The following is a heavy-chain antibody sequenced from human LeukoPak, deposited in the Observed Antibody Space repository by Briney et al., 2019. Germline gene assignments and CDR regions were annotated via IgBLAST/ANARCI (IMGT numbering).Heavy chain of an antibody. D-gene: IGHD4-11*01. J-gene: IGHJ5*02. Sequence: PGGSLRLSCAASGFTVSNNWMNWVRQAPGKGLEWVSLIFSGGDTQYADSVKDRFTISRDASKNTLYLQMSNLRAEDTAVYYCAGDPSAVTTNTYAWGQGTLVTVSS. V-gene: IGHV3-66*01. CDR1: GFTVSNNW. CDR3: AGDPSAVTTNTYA. CDR2: IFSGGDT.